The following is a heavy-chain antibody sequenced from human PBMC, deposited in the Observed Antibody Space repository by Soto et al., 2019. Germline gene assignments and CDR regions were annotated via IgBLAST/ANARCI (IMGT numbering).Heavy chain of an antibody. CDR3: ARDPGGARGFDF. CDR1: GYPFTVFG. J-gene: IGHJ5*01. Sequence: QVQLMQSGPEVKKPGASVKVSCKASGYPFTVFGISWVRQAPGQGLEWMGWMSPYNGHTNYAQKLQGRVTMTPDTSTSTAYMELRSLRSDDTGVYYCARDPGGARGFDFWGQGTLVTVSS. D-gene: IGHD3-10*01. V-gene: IGHV1-18*01. CDR2: MSPYNGHT.